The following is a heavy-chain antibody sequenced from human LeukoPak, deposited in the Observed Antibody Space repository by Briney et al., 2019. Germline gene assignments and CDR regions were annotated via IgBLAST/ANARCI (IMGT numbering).Heavy chain of an antibody. D-gene: IGHD2-2*01. CDR2: INPNSGGT. V-gene: IGHV1-2*02. Sequence: ASVKVSCKAPGYTFTGYYMHWVRQAPGQGLEWMGWINPNSGGTNYAQKFQGRVTMTRDTSISTAYMELSRLRSDDTAVYYCAREVRYCSSTSCYPYYYYMDVWGKGTTVTVSS. J-gene: IGHJ6*03. CDR3: AREVRYCSSTSCYPYYYYMDV. CDR1: GYTFTGYY.